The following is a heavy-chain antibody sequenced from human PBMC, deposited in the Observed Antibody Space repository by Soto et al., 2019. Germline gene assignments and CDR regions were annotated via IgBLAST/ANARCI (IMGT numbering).Heavy chain of an antibody. J-gene: IGHJ3*02. CDR2: INSDGSST. Sequence: GGSLRLSCAASGFTFSTFWMHWVRQAPGKGLVWVSRINSDGSSTSYADSVKGRFTISRDNAKNTRYLQMNSLRAEDTAVYYCARLLGYCSGGNCYSGSDTFDIWGQGTMVTVSS. CDR3: ARLLGYCSGGNCYSGSDTFDI. D-gene: IGHD2-15*01. CDR1: GFTFSTFW. V-gene: IGHV3-74*01.